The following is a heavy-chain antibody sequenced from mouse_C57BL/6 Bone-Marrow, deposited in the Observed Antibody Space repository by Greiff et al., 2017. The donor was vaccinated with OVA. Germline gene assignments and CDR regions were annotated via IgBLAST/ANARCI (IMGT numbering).Heavy chain of an antibody. CDR2: IDPENGDT. V-gene: IGHV14-4*01. CDR1: GFNIKDDY. D-gene: IGHD6-5*01. CDR3: TAYGPLDY. J-gene: IGHJ2*01. Sequence: EVQLQQSGAELVRPGASVKLSCTASGFNIKDDYMHWVKQRPEQGLEWIGWIDPENGDTEYASKFQGKATITADTPSNTAYLQLSSLTSEDTAVYYCTAYGPLDYWGQGTTLTVSS.